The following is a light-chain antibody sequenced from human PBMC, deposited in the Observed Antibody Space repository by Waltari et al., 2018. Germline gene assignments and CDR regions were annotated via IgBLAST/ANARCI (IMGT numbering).Light chain of an antibody. CDR3: MQGTHWPLYT. CDR2: KVS. Sequence: DVVMTQSPLSLPVTLGQPASISCRSSQSLVHSDGNTYLNWFQQRPGQSPRRLIYKVSNRDSVVPDRFSGSGSGTDFTLKISRVEAEDVGVYYCMQGTHWPLYTFGQGTKLEIK. J-gene: IGKJ2*01. CDR1: QSLVHSDGNTY. V-gene: IGKV2-30*02.